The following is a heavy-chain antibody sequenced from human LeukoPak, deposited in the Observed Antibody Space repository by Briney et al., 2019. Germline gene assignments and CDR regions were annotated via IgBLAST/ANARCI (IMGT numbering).Heavy chain of an antibody. CDR3: ARDSGFRGATTSWYFDY. CDR2: ISYDGSNK. CDR1: GFTFSSYA. Sequence: PGGSLRLSCAASGFTFSSYAMHWVRQAPGKGLEWVAVISYDGSNKYYADSVKGRFTISRDNSKNTLYLQMNSLRAEDTAVYYCARDSGFRGATTSWYFDYWGQGTLVTVSS. D-gene: IGHD1-26*01. J-gene: IGHJ4*02. V-gene: IGHV3-30*04.